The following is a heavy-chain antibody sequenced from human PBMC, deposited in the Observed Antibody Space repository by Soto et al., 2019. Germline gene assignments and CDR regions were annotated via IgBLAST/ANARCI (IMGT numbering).Heavy chain of an antibody. D-gene: IGHD2-8*01. Sequence: ASVKVSCKASGYTFTSYAMHWVRQAPGQRLVWVGWINAGNGNTQYSQKFQGRVTMTRDTSANTVYMELSSLRSEDTAVYYCARVYGYYYYYMDVWGKGTTVTVSS. CDR2: INAGNGNT. CDR1: GYTFTSYA. J-gene: IGHJ6*03. V-gene: IGHV1-3*01. CDR3: ARVYGYYYYYMDV.